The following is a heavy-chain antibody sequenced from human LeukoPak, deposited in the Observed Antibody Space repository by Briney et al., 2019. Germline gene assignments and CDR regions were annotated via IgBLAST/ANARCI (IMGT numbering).Heavy chain of an antibody. V-gene: IGHV3-7*01. D-gene: IGHD5-12*01. Sequence: PGGSLRLSCAASGFTFSIYWMSWVRQAPGKGLEWVADIKEDGSEKYYVDSVKGRFTISRDNAKNSLYLQMNSLRGEDTAVYYCTRDSGYNAFDIWGQGTMVTVSS. CDR1: GFTFSIYW. J-gene: IGHJ3*02. CDR2: IKEDGSEK. CDR3: TRDSGYNAFDI.